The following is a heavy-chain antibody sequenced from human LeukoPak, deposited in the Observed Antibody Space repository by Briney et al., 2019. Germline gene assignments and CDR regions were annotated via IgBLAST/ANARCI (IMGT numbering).Heavy chain of an antibody. CDR1: GFTVSSNY. Sequence: AGRSLRLSCAASGFTVSSNYMSWVRQAPGKGLEWVSVIYSGGSTYYADSVKGRFTISRDNSKNTLYLQMNSLRAEDTAVYHCARVGAMTTPEYYFDYWGQGTLVTVSS. D-gene: IGHD4-17*01. V-gene: IGHV3-53*01. CDR2: IYSGGST. CDR3: ARVGAMTTPEYYFDY. J-gene: IGHJ4*02.